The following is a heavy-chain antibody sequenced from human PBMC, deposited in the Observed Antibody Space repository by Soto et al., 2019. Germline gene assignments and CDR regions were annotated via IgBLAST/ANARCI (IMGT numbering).Heavy chain of an antibody. D-gene: IGHD5-18*01. J-gene: IGHJ6*02. V-gene: IGHV5-51*01. CDR2: IYPGDSDT. CDR1: GYSFTSYW. Sequence: GESLKISCKGSGYSFTSYWIGWVRQMPGKGLEWMGIIYPGDSDTRYSPSFQGQVTISADKSISTAYLQWSSLKASDTAMYYCARHGEYSYAYYYYGMDVWGQGTTVTVSS. CDR3: ARHGEYSYAYYYYGMDV.